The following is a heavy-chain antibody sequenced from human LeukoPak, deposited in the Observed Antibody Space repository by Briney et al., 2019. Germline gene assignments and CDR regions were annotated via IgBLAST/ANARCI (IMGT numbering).Heavy chain of an antibody. CDR1: GGTFISYA. CDR2: IIPTFGTA. Sequence: VKVSCKASGGTFISYAISWVRQAPGQGLEWMGGIIPTFGTANYAQKFQGRVTITADESTSTAYMELSSLRSEDTAVYYCASPKAPYYYDSSGYFPGAFDIWGQGTMVTVSS. D-gene: IGHD3-22*01. CDR3: ASPKAPYYYDSSGYFPGAFDI. J-gene: IGHJ3*02. V-gene: IGHV1-69*13.